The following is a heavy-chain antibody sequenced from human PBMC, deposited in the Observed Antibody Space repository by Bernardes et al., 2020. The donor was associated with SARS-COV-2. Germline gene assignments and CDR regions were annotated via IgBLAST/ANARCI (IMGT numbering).Heavy chain of an antibody. CDR3: IRGSPPEIVGYFDP. D-gene: IGHD2-15*01. J-gene: IGHJ5*02. CDR2: INPDGTTT. CDR1: GFTFSTSW. V-gene: IGHV3-74*01. Sequence: GGSLRLSCAASGFTFSTSWMHWVRQGPGKGLVWVSRINPDGTTTGYADSVKGRFTISRDNAKNTLYLQMNSLRDEDNALYYCIRGSPPEIVGYFDPWGQGTLVTVSS.